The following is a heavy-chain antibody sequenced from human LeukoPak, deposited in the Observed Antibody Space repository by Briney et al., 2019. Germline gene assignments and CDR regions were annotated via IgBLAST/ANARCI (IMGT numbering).Heavy chain of an antibody. CDR3: ARKTLGYYTAPWDY. CDR1: GYTFTSYY. CDR2: INPNSGGT. D-gene: IGHD3-3*01. J-gene: IGHJ4*02. V-gene: IGHV1-2*02. Sequence: ASVKVSCKASGYTFTSYYMHWVRQAPGQGLEWMGWINPNSGGTNYAQKFQGRVTMTRDTSISTAYMELSRLRSDDTAVYYCARKTLGYYTAPWDYWGQGTLVTVSS.